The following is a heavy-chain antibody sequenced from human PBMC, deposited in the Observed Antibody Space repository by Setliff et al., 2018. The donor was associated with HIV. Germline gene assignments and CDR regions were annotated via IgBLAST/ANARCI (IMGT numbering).Heavy chain of an antibody. CDR1: GGTFSSYV. Sequence: VKVSCKASGGTFSSYVISWVRQAPGQGPEWMGGIIPMYGVTNYAQRFQGRVTITTDESTSTAYMELSSLRSEDTAVYYCALPYCSGGNCWSSASLPPAGWFDPWGQGTLVTVSS. CDR2: IIPMYGVT. D-gene: IGHD2-15*01. V-gene: IGHV1-69*05. J-gene: IGHJ5*02. CDR3: ALPYCSGGNCWSSASLPPAGWFDP.